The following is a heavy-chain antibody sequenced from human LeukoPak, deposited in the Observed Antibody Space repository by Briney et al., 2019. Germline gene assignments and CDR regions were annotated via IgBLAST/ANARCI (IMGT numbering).Heavy chain of an antibody. CDR3: ASGQRLARLDY. CDR1: GYSISSGYY. Sequence: SETLSLTCAVSGYSISSGYYWGWIRQPPGKGLEWIGSIYHSGSTYYNPSLKSRVTISVDTSKNQFSLKLSSVTAADTAVYYCASGQRLARLDYWGQGTLVTVSS. J-gene: IGHJ4*02. D-gene: IGHD6-25*01. CDR2: IYHSGST. V-gene: IGHV4-38-2*01.